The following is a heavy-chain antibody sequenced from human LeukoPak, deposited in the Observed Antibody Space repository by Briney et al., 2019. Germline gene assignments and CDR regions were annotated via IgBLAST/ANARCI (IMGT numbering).Heavy chain of an antibody. Sequence: WASVKVSCKASGYTFTGYYMHWVRQAPGQGLEWMGWINPNSGGTNYAQKFQGRVTMTRDTSISTAYMELSRLRSDDTAVYYCARDRVKPRGYSYGETDYWGQGTLVTVSS. J-gene: IGHJ4*02. CDR1: GYTFTGYY. CDR3: ARDRVKPRGYSYGETDY. V-gene: IGHV1-2*02. D-gene: IGHD5-18*01. CDR2: INPNSGGT.